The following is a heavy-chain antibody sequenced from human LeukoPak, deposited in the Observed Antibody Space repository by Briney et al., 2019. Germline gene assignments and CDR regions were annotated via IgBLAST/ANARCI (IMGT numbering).Heavy chain of an antibody. CDR3: ARNWVSSHYYGMDV. Sequence: PSQTLSLTCAISGDSFSSNSAAWHWIRQSPSRGLEWLGRTYYRSKWYNDYAVSVKSRITINPDTSKNQFSLQLNSVTPEDTAVYYCARNWVSSHYYGMDVWGKGTTVTVSS. J-gene: IGHJ6*04. CDR2: TYYRSKWYN. V-gene: IGHV6-1*01. CDR1: GDSFSSNSAA. D-gene: IGHD7-27*01.